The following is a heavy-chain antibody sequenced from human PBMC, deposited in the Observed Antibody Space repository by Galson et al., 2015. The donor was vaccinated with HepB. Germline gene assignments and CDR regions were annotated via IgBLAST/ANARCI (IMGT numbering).Heavy chain of an antibody. CDR1: GFALNTPA. J-gene: IGHJ4*02. D-gene: IGHD5-12*01. V-gene: IGHV3-23*01. CDR2: ISGDGGSS. CDR3: AKDSRVGGYSGYFDY. Sequence: SLRLSCPASGFALNTPAMHRVPQAPGKGLEWVSAISGDGGSSYYADSVKGRFTISRDNSKKTLFLQMNSLRAEDTAVYYCAKDSRVGGYSGYFDYWGQGTLVTVSS.